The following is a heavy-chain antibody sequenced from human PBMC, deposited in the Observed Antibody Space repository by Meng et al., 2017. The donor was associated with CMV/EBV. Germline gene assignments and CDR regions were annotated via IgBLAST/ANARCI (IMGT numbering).Heavy chain of an antibody. D-gene: IGHD3-3*01. V-gene: IGHV3-30*04. Sequence: GGSLRLSCAASGLTFSSYAMHWVRQAPGKGLEWVAVISYDGSNKYYADSVKGRFTISRDNSKNTLYLQMNSLRAEDTAVYYCARALRFLEFSTLGYYYGMDVWGQGTTVTVSS. CDR3: ARALRFLEFSTLGYYYGMDV. J-gene: IGHJ6*02. CDR2: ISYDGSNK. CDR1: GLTFSSYA.